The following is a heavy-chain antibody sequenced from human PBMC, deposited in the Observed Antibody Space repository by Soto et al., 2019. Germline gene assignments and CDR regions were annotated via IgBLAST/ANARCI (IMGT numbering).Heavy chain of an antibody. CDR3: ARRLGHRKAGGPYYFDS. V-gene: IGHV5-51*01. Sequence: PGESLKISCKGSGYIFTNYWINWVRQMPGKGLEWMGIIYPDDSDTRYSPSFQGQVTISVDKSISTAYLQWSDLKASDSAMYYCARRLGHRKAGGPYYFDSWGQGPLVTVSS. CDR2: IYPDDSDT. CDR1: GYIFTNYW. D-gene: IGHD3-16*01. J-gene: IGHJ4*02.